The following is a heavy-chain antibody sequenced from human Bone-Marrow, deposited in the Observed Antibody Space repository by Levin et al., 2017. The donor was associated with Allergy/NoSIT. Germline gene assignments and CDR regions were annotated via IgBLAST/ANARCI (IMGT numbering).Heavy chain of an antibody. V-gene: IGHV4-31*03. CDR1: GGSTRSGAYY. CDR2: VYYSGGT. J-gene: IGHJ4*02. Sequence: SQTLSLTCTVSGGSTRSGAYYWNWIRQHPGKGLEWIGYVYYSGGTYYNPSLKSRVTISVDTSKNQFSLKLSSVTAADTAVYYCARGPRSITYFDYWGQGTLVTVSS. CDR3: ARGPRSITYFDY. D-gene: IGHD5-24*01.